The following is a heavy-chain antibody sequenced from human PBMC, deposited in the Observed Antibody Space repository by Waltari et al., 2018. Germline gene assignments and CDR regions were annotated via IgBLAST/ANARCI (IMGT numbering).Heavy chain of an antibody. CDR2: IYYSGST. CDR3: ARARDYYDSSGYYYPDNAFDI. V-gene: IGHV4-59*11. Sequence: QVQLQESGPGLVKPSETLSLTCTVSGGSISSHYWSWIRQPPGKGLEWIGYIYYSGSTNYNPSLKSRVTISVDTSKNQFSLKLSSVTAADTAVYYCARARDYYDSSGYYYPDNAFDIWGQGTMVTVSS. J-gene: IGHJ3*02. D-gene: IGHD3-22*01. CDR1: GGSISSHY.